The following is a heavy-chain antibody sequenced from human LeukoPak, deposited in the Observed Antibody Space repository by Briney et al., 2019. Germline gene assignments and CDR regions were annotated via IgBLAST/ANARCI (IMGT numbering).Heavy chain of an antibody. CDR1: GGSFSSSDYY. CDR2: IYYSGTT. Sequence: PSETLSLTCTVSGGSFSSSDYYWGWIRQPPGQGLEWIGSIYYSGTTYYNPSLKSRVTISVDTSKNHFSLKLSSVTAADTAVYFCAKAGIGHGEYFQHWGQGTLVTVSS. D-gene: IGHD1-1*01. CDR3: AKAGIGHGEYFQH. J-gene: IGHJ1*01. V-gene: IGHV4-39*07.